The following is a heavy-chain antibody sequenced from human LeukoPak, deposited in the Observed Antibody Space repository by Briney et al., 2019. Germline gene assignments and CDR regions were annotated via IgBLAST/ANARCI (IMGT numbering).Heavy chain of an antibody. V-gene: IGHV3-23*01. Sequence: GGSLRLSCAVSGFTFNTYAMSWVRQAPGKGLEWVSGIRSSGVSTYYADSVKGRFTISRDNSKNTLYLQMNSLRAEDTAVYYCAKEVRESAWYYFDYWGQGTLVTVSS. CDR2: IRSSGVST. J-gene: IGHJ4*02. D-gene: IGHD3-10*01. CDR3: AKEVRESAWYYFDY. CDR1: GFTFNTYA.